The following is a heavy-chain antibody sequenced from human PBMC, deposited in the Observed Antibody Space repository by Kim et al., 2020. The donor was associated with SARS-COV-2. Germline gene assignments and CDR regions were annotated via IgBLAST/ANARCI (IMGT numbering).Heavy chain of an antibody. CDR1: GGTFSSYA. J-gene: IGHJ6*02. D-gene: IGHD3-10*01. CDR2: IIPIFGTA. V-gene: IGHV1-69*13. Sequence: SVKVSCKASGGTFSSYAISWVRQAPGQGLEWMGGIIPIFGTANYAQKFQGRVTITADESTSTAYMELSSLRSEDTAVYYCARAWGSGSYWGYYYYYYGMDVWGQGTTVTVSS. CDR3: ARAWGSGSYWGYYYYYYGMDV.